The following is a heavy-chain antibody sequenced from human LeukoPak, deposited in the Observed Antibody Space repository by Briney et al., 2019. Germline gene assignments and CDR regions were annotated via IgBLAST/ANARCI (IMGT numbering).Heavy chain of an antibody. V-gene: IGHV3-23*01. CDR1: GFTFSSYA. CDR2: ISGSGGST. D-gene: IGHD3-22*01. Sequence: GGSLRLSCAASGFTFSSYAMSWVRQAPGKGLEWVSAISGSGGSTYYADSVKGRFTISRDNSKNTLYLQMNSLRAEDTAVYYCAKDLSPYYYDSSGYYYDPYYVDYWGQGTLVTVSS. J-gene: IGHJ4*02. CDR3: AKDLSPYYYDSSGYYYDPYYVDY.